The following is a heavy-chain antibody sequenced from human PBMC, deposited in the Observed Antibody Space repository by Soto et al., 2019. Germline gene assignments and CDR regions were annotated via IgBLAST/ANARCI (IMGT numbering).Heavy chain of an antibody. J-gene: IGHJ4*02. CDR2: IYWDDDK. CDR1: GFSLNKKGVG. Sequence: SGATLGTPTQSLTMNCTFSGFSLNKKGVGVGWIRQPPGKALEWLALIYWDDDKRYSPSLKSRLTITKDTSKNQVVLTMTNMDPVDTATYYCAHSSEDDSSGYSPLGVRFDYWGQGTLVTVSS. V-gene: IGHV2-5*02. CDR3: AHSSEDDSSGYSPLGVRFDY. D-gene: IGHD3-22*01.